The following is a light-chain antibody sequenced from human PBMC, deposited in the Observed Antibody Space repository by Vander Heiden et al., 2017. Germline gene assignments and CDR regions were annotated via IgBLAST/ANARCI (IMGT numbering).Light chain of an antibody. Sequence: DIQMTQSPSSLSASVGDRVTITCRASQSISSYLNWYQQKPGKAPKLLIYAASSLQSGVPSRFSGSGSGTDFTLTISSLQPEDFATCYCQQSYSTSWTFGQWTKVEIK. CDR1: QSISSY. V-gene: IGKV1-39*01. CDR2: AAS. J-gene: IGKJ1*01. CDR3: QQSYSTSWT.